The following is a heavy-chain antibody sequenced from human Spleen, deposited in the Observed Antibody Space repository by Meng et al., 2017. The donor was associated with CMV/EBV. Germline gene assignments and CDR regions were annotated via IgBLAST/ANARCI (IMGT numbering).Heavy chain of an antibody. D-gene: IGHD6-13*01. J-gene: IGHJ5*02. CDR1: GFTFTRYG. Sequence: ASVKVSCKASGFTFTRYGISWVRQAPGHGLEWMGWISASSGDTNYAQSLQGRVTLTTDTSTSTAYMELRSLRSEDTAVYYCARKSSSWSNWFDPWGQGTLVTVSS. CDR2: ISASSGDT. CDR3: ARKSSSWSNWFDP. V-gene: IGHV1-18*01.